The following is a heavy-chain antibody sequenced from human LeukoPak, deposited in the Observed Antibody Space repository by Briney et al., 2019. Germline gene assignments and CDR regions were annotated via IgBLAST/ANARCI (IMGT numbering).Heavy chain of an antibody. CDR3: AKDPSSSSWYYVDY. CDR1: AFTLSSYA. D-gene: IGHD6-13*01. J-gene: IGHJ4*02. Sequence: VGSLRLCCATSAFTLSSYAMSWVRQAPGMGLGSVSAVCGSGGSTYYADSVKGRFTISRDNSKNTRYLQMNSLRAEDTAVYYCAKDPSSSSWYYVDYWGQGTLVTVSS. V-gene: IGHV3-23*01. CDR2: VCGSGGST.